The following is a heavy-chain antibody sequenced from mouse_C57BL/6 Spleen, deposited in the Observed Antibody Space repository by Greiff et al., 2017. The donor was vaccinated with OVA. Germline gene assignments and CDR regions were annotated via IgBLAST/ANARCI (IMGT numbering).Heavy chain of an antibody. CDR1: GYTFTSYW. J-gene: IGHJ3*01. CDR3: TEGGLRAWFAY. D-gene: IGHD2-2*01. CDR2: IYPGNSDT. V-gene: IGHV1-5*01. Sequence: VQLQQSGTVLARPGASVKISCKTSGYTFTSYWMHWVKQRPGPGLEWIGAIYPGNSDTSYNQTFKGKAKLTAVKSASTAYLELSSLKTEDSAVYYGTEGGLRAWFAYWGQGTLVTVSA.